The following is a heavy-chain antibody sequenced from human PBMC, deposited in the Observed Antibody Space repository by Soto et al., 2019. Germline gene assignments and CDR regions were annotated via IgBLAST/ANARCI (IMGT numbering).Heavy chain of an antibody. D-gene: IGHD4-17*01. CDR2: IYPGDSDT. CDR1: GYSFTSYW. V-gene: IGHV5-51*01. J-gene: IGHJ6*02. CDR3: ARQTTVTTFDYYYGMDV. Sequence: GESLKISCKGSGYSFTSYWIGWVRQMPGKGLEWMGIIYPGDSDTRYSPSFRGQVTISADKSISTAYLQWSSLKASDTAMYYCARQTTVTTFDYYYGMDVWGQGTTVTVSS.